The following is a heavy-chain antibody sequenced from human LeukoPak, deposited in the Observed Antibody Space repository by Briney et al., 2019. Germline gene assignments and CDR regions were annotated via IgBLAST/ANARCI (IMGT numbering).Heavy chain of an antibody. D-gene: IGHD3-22*01. CDR2: IRYDGSNK. CDR3: AKEGGGYYDSSGYSLFDY. Sequence: GGSLRLSCAASGFTFSSYGMHWVRQAPGKGLEWVAFIRYDGSNKYYADSVKGRFTISRDNSKNTLYLQMNSLRAEDTAVYYCAKEGGGYYDSSGYSLFDYWGQGTLVTVSS. V-gene: IGHV3-30*02. CDR1: GFTFSSYG. J-gene: IGHJ4*02.